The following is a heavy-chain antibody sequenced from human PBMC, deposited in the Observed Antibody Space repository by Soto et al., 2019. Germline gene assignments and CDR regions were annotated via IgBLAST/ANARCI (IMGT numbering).Heavy chain of an antibody. J-gene: IGHJ3*02. D-gene: IGHD2-15*01. CDR1: GGTFSSYA. CDR3: ARDSGYCSGGSCYSSAFDI. V-gene: IGHV1-69*01. Sequence: QVQLVQSGAEVKKPGSSVKVSCKASGGTFSSYAISWVRQAPGQGLEWMGGIIPIFGTANYAQKFQGRVTITADESTSTAYMELRSLRSEDTAVYYCARDSGYCSGGSCYSSAFDIWGQGTMVTVSS. CDR2: IIPIFGTA.